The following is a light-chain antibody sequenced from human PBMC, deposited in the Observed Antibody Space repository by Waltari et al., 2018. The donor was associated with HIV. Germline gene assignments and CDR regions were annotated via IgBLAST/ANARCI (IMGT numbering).Light chain of an antibody. CDR1: SSDVGGYNY. CDR3: SSYTSSSTRV. Sequence: QSALTQPASVSGSPGQSITISCTGTSSDVGGYNYVSWYQQHPGKAPQRMIYEVSNRPSGVSNRFSGSKSGNTASLTISGLQAEDEADYYCSSYTSSSTRVFGGGTKLTVL. J-gene: IGLJ3*02. V-gene: IGLV2-14*01. CDR2: EVS.